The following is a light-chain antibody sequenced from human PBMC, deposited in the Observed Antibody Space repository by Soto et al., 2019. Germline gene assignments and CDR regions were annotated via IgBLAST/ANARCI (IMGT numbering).Light chain of an antibody. CDR2: DAS. J-gene: IGKJ3*01. CDR3: QQRSNWLST. V-gene: IGKV3-11*01. Sequence: EVVLTQSPATLSLSPGERATLSCRASQSIRNYLAWYQQKPGQAPRLLIYDASNRATGIPARFSGSGSGTDFTLTISSLEPEDFADYYCQQRSNWLSTFGPGTKVDIK. CDR1: QSIRNY.